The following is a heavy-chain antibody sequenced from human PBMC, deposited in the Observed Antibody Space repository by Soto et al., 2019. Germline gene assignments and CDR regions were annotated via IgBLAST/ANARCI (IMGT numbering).Heavy chain of an antibody. CDR3: ARGRYADAH. J-gene: IGHJ4*02. V-gene: IGHV3-23*01. CDR1: GSAFRNYA. D-gene: IGHD2-2*01. Sequence: PGGSLRLSCAASGSAFRNYAMTWVRQAPGQGLEYVASITSGGNFAFYAASVKGRFIISRDNSKNTLYLRMNSLRVEDTAIYYCARGRYADAHWGQGTLVTVSS. CDR2: ITSGGNFA.